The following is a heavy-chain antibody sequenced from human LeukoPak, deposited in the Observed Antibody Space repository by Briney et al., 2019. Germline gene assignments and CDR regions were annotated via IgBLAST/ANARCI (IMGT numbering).Heavy chain of an antibody. D-gene: IGHD3-9*01. V-gene: IGHV1-24*01. J-gene: IGHJ4*02. Sequence: WASVKVSYKVSGYNLTELSMHWVRQAPGKGLEWMGGFDPGDGAMVCAQRFQGRVTMTEDTSTDTVYMELSSLKSEDTAVYYCAAGGFYDLLPYWGQGTLVTVSS. CDR2: FDPGDGAM. CDR1: GYNLTELS. CDR3: AAGGFYDLLPY.